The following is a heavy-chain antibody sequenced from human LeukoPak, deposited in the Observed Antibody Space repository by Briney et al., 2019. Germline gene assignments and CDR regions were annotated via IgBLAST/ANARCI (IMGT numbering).Heavy chain of an antibody. CDR1: GGSISSGGYS. D-gene: IGHD6-6*01. V-gene: IGHV4-30-2*01. J-gene: IGHJ4*02. Sequence: SQTLSLTCAVSGGSISSGGYSWSWIRQPPGKGLEWIGEINHSGSTNYNPSLKSRVTISVDTSKNQFSLKLSSVTAADTAVYYCARASGIAARRGFDYWGQGTLVTVSS. CDR2: INHSGST. CDR3: ARASGIAARRGFDY.